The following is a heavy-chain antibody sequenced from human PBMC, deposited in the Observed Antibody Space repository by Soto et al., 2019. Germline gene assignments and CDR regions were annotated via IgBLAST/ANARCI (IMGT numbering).Heavy chain of an antibody. CDR2: ISAYNGNT. CDR1: GYTFTSYG. J-gene: IGHJ5*02. D-gene: IGHD2-15*01. V-gene: IGHV1-18*01. CDR3: ARDTVVVVAATGVDWFDP. Sequence: GASVKVSCKASGYTFTSYGISWVRQAPGQGLEWMGWISAYNGNTNYAQKLQGRVTMTTDTSTSTAYMELRSLRSDDTAVYYCARDTVVVVAATGVDWFDPWGQGTLVTVSS.